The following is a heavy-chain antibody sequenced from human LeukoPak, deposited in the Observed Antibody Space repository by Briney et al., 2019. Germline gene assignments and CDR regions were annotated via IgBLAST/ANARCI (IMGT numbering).Heavy chain of an antibody. Sequence: GGSLRLSCAASGFTFSSHWMHWVRQAPGKGLVWVSRVNNEGTNTVYADSVKGRFTISRDNSKNTLYLQMNSLRAEDTAVYYCASPTYYYDSSGYKPPGFDYWGQGTLVTVSS. CDR1: GFTFSSHW. V-gene: IGHV3-74*01. CDR2: VNNEGTNT. D-gene: IGHD3-22*01. J-gene: IGHJ4*02. CDR3: ASPTYYYDSSGYKPPGFDY.